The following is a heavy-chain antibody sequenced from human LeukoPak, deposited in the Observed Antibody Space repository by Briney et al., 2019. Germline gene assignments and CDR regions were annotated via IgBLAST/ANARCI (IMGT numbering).Heavy chain of an antibody. V-gene: IGHV3-13*01. J-gene: IGHJ4*02. D-gene: IGHD3-10*01. Sequence: GGSLRLSCAASGFTFSSYDMHWVRQATGKGLEWVSAIGTAGDTYYPGSVKGRFTISRENAKNSLYLQMNSLRAGGTAVYYCARGGSGSYYGYYFDYWGQGTLVTVSS. CDR1: GFTFSSYD. CDR2: IGTAGDT. CDR3: ARGGSGSYYGYYFDY.